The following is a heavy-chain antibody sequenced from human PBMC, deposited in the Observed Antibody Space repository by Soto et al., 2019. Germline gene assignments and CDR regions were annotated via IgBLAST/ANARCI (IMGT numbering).Heavy chain of an antibody. J-gene: IGHJ3*01. Sequence: GGSLGLSCASSGFIFANYAMNWVRQAPGKGLEWVSVIGGLGNSAYYADSVQGRFTISRDNSKNTLSQQMSSLTADDTAIYYCVREGRGSFDFWGRGTMVTVS. CDR2: IGGLGNSA. D-gene: IGHD5-12*01. CDR3: VREGRGSFDF. CDR1: GFIFANYA. V-gene: IGHV3-23*01.